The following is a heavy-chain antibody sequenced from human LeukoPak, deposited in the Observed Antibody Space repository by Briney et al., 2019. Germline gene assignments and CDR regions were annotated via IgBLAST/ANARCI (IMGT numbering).Heavy chain of an antibody. CDR2: IIPIFGTA. CDR3: ARVTYYYDRHFDY. Sequence: GASVKVSCKASGGTFSSYAISWVRQAPGQGLEWMGGIIPIFGTANYAQKFQGRVTITADESTSTAYMELSSLRSEDTAVYYCARVTYYYDRHFDYWGQGTLVTVSS. J-gene: IGHJ4*02. CDR1: GGTFSSYA. D-gene: IGHD3-22*01. V-gene: IGHV1-69*13.